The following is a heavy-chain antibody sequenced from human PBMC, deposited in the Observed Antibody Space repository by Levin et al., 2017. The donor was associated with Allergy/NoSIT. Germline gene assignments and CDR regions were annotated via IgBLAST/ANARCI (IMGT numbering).Heavy chain of an antibody. J-gene: IGHJ6*02. CDR1: GYTLTELS. CDR2: FDPEDGET. D-gene: IGHD3-10*01. Sequence: ASVKVSCKVSGYTLTELSMHWVRQAPGKGLEWMGGFDPEDGETIYAQKFQGRVTMTEDTSTDTAYMELSSLRSEDTAVYYCATNELLLRWDHYYYGMDGWGQGTTVTVSS. V-gene: IGHV1-24*01. CDR3: ATNELLLRWDHYYYGMDG.